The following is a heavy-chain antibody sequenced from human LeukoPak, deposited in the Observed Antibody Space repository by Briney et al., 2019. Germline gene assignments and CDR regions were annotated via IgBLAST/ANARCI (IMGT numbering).Heavy chain of an antibody. CDR1: GGSISSSNW. CDR3: AREYGDQEPMDV. V-gene: IGHV4-4*02. CDR2: IYHSGST. D-gene: IGHD4-17*01. J-gene: IGHJ6*03. Sequence: SETLSLTCTVSGGSISSSNWWSWVRPPPGKGLEWIGEIYHSGSTNYNPSLKSRVTISVDKSKNQFSLKLSSVTAADTAVYYCAREYGDQEPMDVWGKGTTVTVSS.